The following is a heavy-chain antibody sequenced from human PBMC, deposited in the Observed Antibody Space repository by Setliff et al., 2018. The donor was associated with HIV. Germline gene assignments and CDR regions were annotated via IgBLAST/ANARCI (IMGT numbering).Heavy chain of an antibody. J-gene: IGHJ6*02. CDR2: ISGSGGSK. V-gene: IGHV3-23*01. CDR1: GFTFSSYA. Sequence: QTGGSLRLSCAASGFTFSSYAMNWVRQAPGKGLQWVSAISGSGGSKYYADSVKGRFTISRDNSKNTLYLQMNSLGAEDTAVYYCARDSLSDYYYHYGMDVWGQGTTVTVSS. CDR3: ARDSLSDYYYHYGMDV.